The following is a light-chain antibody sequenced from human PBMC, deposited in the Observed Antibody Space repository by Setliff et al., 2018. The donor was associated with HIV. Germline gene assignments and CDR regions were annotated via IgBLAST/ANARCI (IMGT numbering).Light chain of an antibody. V-gene: IGLV2-18*02. Sequence: QSVLTQPPSVSGSPGQSVTISCTGTSSDVGSYNRVSWYQQPPGTAPKLVIYEVSNRPSGVPDRFSGSKSGNTASLTISGLQAEDEADYYCQSYDRTLSGSVFGTGTKVTVL. J-gene: IGLJ1*01. CDR2: EVS. CDR3: QSYDRTLSGSV. CDR1: SSDVGSYNR.